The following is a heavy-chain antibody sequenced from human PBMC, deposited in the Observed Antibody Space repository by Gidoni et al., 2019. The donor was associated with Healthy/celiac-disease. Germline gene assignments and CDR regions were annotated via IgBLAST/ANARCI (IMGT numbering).Heavy chain of an antibody. CDR1: GFTFSSYE. CDR2: ISSSGSTI. J-gene: IGHJ4*02. Sequence: EVQLVESGGGLVQPGGSLRLSCAASGFTFSSYEMTWVRQAPGKGLEWVSYISSSGSTIYYADSVKGRFTISRDNAKNSLYLQMNSLRAEDTAVYYCARDAGSGYYRLDYWGQGTLVTVSS. V-gene: IGHV3-48*03. CDR3: ARDAGSGYYRLDY. D-gene: IGHD3-22*01.